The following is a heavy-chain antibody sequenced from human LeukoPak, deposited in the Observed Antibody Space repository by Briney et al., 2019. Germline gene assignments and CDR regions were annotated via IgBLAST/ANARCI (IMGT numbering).Heavy chain of an antibody. CDR3: AKRGDGGHKSLEY. Sequence: GTSLRLLCVASGFTFSNYGMHWVRQAPGKGLEGVATITYDGSSEYYADSVKDRFTVSRDNSKNTLYLQMSSLKTEDTAVYYCAKRGDGGHKSLEYWGQGTLVIVSS. CDR2: ITYDGSSE. CDR1: GFTFSNYG. V-gene: IGHV3-30*18. D-gene: IGHD3-16*01. J-gene: IGHJ4*02.